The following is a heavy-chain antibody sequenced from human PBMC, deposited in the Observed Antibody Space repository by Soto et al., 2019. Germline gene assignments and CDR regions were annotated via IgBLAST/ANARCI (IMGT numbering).Heavy chain of an antibody. J-gene: IGHJ4*02. CDR3: AKDKYSD. CDR2: ISGSGGST. CDR1: GFTLSSYA. V-gene: IGHV3-23*01. Sequence: EVQLLESGGGLVQPGGSLRLSCAASGFTLSSYAMSWVRQAPGKGLEWVSAISGSGGSTYYADSVKGRFTLARDNSKNTLFLQMSSLRAADTALYYCAKDKYSDWGQGTLVTVSS. D-gene: IGHD2-15*01.